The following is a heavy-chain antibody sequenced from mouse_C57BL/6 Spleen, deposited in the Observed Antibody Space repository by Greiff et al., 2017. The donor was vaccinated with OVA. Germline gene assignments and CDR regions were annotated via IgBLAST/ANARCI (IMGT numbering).Heavy chain of an antibody. V-gene: IGHV1-26*01. J-gene: IGHJ2*01. CDR3: AARNYYGSEDY. Sequence: VQLQQSGPELVKPGASVKISCKASGYTFTDYYMNWVKQSHGKSLEWIGDINPNNGGTSYNQKFKGKATLTVDKSSSTAYMELRSLTSEDSAVYYCAARNYYGSEDYWGQGTTLTVSS. CDR1: GYTFTDYY. CDR2: INPNNGGT. D-gene: IGHD1-1*01.